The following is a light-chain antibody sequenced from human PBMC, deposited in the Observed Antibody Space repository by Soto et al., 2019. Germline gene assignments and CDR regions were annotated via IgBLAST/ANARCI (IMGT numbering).Light chain of an antibody. V-gene: IGKV3-20*01. CDR1: QSVSSTY. CDR2: GSS. CDR3: HQYGSSPTT. J-gene: IGKJ1*01. Sequence: ELVLTQSPGTLSLSPGERDTLSGLASQSVSSTYLAWYQQQPGQAPRLLIYGSSNRATGIPDRFSGSGSGTDFSLTISRLEPEDFAVYYCHQYGSSPTTLGQGTKVDIK.